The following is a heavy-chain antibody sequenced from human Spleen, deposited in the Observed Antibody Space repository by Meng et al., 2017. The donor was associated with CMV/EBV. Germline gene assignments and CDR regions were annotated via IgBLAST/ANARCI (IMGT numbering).Heavy chain of an antibody. CDR1: SLRSTGVA. CDR2: IYWDDDE. V-gene: IGHV2-5*02. Sequence: SLRSTGVAVGWIRQPPGKALEWLALIYWDDDERYSPSLKTRLTITKDTSKNQVVLTMTNVDPVDTGTYFCAHSSYYYRSGSYYPFEYWGQGTLVTVSS. D-gene: IGHD3-10*01. J-gene: IGHJ4*02. CDR3: AHSSYYYRSGSYYPFEY.